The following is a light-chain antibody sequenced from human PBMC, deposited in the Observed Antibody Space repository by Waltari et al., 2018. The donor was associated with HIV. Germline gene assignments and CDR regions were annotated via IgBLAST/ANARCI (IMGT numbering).Light chain of an antibody. V-gene: IGKV4-1*01. CDR2: WAS. CDR3: QQYYKTPHT. CDR1: QNLFSSFNRRSY. J-gene: IGKJ4*01. Sequence: DIVMTQSPDTLGVSLRERAAIHCQSRQNLFSSFNRRSYLGWCQHKPGQPPQLLISWASTRESGVPDRVSGSGSGTDFTLTISSLQAEDVSVYYCQQYYKTPHTFGGGTKVEI.